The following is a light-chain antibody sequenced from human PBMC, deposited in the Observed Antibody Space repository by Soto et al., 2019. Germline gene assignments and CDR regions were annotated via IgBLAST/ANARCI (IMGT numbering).Light chain of an antibody. Sequence: QSGMTQPASGCGSPGQSITISCTGTSSDVGGYNYVSWYQQHPGKAPKLMIYAVTDRPSGVSSRFSGSKSGNTASLTISGLQAEDEADYYCSSYTSSSTLFGTGTKVTVL. CDR1: SSDVGGYNY. CDR3: SSYTSSSTL. V-gene: IGLV2-14*01. CDR2: AVT. J-gene: IGLJ1*01.